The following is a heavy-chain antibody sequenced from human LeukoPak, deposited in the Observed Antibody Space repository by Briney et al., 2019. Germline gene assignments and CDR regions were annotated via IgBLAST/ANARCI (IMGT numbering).Heavy chain of an antibody. D-gene: IGHD2-2*01. J-gene: IGHJ6*02. V-gene: IGHV3-48*03. CDR3: ARDIQEDIVVVPAAQAYYYYGMDV. CDR1: GFTFSSYE. CDR2: ISSSGSTI. Sequence: GGSLRLSCAASGFTFSSYEMNWVRQAPGKGLEWVSYISSSGSTIYYADSVKGRFTISRDNAKNSLYLQMNSLRAEDTAVYYCARDIQEDIVVVPAAQAYYYYGMDVWGQGTTVTVSS.